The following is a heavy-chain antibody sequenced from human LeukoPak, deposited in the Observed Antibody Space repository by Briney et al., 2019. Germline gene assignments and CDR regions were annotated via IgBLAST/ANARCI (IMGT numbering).Heavy chain of an antibody. J-gene: IGHJ4*02. V-gene: IGHV6-1*01. CDR1: GDTFSSNTVA. CDR2: TDFRSQWYN. D-gene: IGHD6-19*01. CDR3: ARDNYFSGGYGPYFDS. Sequence: SQTLSLTCAISGDTFSSNTVAWDWHRQSPSRGLEWLARTDFRSQWYNDHALSVKGRIIINPDASKNQFSLQLSSVTPEDTAVYFCARDNYFSGGYGPYFDSWGQGILVTVSS.